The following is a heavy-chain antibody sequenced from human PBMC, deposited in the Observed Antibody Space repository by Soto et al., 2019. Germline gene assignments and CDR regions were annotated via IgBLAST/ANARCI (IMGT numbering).Heavy chain of an antibody. CDR1: GGSISSYY. Sequence: PSETLSLTCTVSGGSISSYYWSWIRQPPGKGLEWIGYIYYSGSTNYNPSLKSRVTISVDTSKNQFSLKLSSVTAADTAVYYCATQQVTTLLDYWGQGTLVTVFS. J-gene: IGHJ4*02. D-gene: IGHD4-4*01. CDR2: IYYSGST. V-gene: IGHV4-59*08. CDR3: ATQQVTTLLDY.